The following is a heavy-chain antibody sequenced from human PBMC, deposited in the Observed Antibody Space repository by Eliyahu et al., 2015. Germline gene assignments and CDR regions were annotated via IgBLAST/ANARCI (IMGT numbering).Heavy chain of an antibody. D-gene: IGHD6-6*01. CDR3: ARYRQLDPYYYGMDV. J-gene: IGHJ6*02. V-gene: IGHV2-70*15. Sequence: QVTLRESGPALVKPTQTLTLTCTFSGFSLSPSGMCVSWIRQPPGKALEWLARIDWDDDKYYSTSLKTRLTISKDTSKNQVVLTMTNMDPVDTATYYCARYRQLDPYYYGMDVWGQGTTVTVSS. CDR2: IDWDDDK. CDR1: GFSLSPSGMC.